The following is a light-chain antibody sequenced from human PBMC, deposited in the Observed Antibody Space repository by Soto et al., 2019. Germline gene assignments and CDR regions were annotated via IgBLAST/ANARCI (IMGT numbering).Light chain of an antibody. Sequence: QSVLTQPPSVSGAPGQRVTISCTGSSSYIGAGYDVHWYQQLPGTAPKLLIYANTNRPSGVPDRFSGSKSGTSASLAITGLQAEGEADYYCQSYDDSLGGHVIFGGGTKVTVL. CDR1: SSYIGAGYD. CDR2: ANT. J-gene: IGLJ2*01. V-gene: IGLV1-40*01. CDR3: QSYDDSLGGHVI.